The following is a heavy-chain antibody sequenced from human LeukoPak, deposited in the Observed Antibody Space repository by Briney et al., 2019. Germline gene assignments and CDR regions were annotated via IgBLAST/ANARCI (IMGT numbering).Heavy chain of an antibody. Sequence: GGSLRLSCAASGFSFSSYAMSWVRQAPGKGLEWVSGITGTGSSTYYADSVKGRFTISRDNSKNTLYLQMSGLRAEDTAIYYCAKISSSPLYWGQGTLVTVSP. CDR3: AKISSSPLY. V-gene: IGHV3-23*01. J-gene: IGHJ4*02. CDR1: GFSFSSYA. CDR2: ITGTGSST. D-gene: IGHD6-6*01.